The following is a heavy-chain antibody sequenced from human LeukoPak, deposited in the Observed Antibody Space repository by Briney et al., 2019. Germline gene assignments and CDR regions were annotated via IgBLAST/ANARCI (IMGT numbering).Heavy chain of an antibody. V-gene: IGHV3-23*01. Sequence: PGGSLRLSCAASGFTFSSYAMSWVRQAPGKGLEWVSGISGSGGNTYYADSVKGRFTISRDNSKNTLHLQMKSLRAEDTAVYYCAKDFDSNGYYCLSPDYFQHWGQGTLVTVSS. J-gene: IGHJ1*01. CDR1: GFTFSSYA. D-gene: IGHD3-22*01. CDR2: ISGSGGNT. CDR3: AKDFDSNGYYCLSPDYFQH.